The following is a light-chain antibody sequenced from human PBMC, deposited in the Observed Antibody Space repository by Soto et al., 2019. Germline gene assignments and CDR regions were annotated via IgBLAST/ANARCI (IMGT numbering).Light chain of an antibody. CDR3: QQYNNWPFPSWT. CDR1: QSVSSN. Sequence: EIVMTQSPATLSVSPGERATLSCRASQSVSSNLAWYQQKPGQAPRLLISGASTRATGIPARFSGSGSGTEVTLTISSLQSEDFAVYYCQQYNNWPFPSWTFGQGTKVELK. V-gene: IGKV3-15*01. CDR2: GAS. J-gene: IGKJ1*01.